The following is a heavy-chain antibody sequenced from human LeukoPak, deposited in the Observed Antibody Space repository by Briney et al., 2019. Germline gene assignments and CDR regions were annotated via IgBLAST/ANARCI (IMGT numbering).Heavy chain of an antibody. CDR3: ARDFSVVVPAAIPFDY. V-gene: IGHV3-7*01. D-gene: IGHD2-2*01. CDR2: IKQDGSEK. Sequence: GGSLRLSCAASGFTFSSYWMSWVRQAPGKGLEWVANIKQDGSEKYYGDSVKGRFTISRDNAKNSLYLQMNSLRAEDPAVYYCARDFSVVVPAAIPFDYWGQGTLVTVSS. J-gene: IGHJ4*02. CDR1: GFTFSSYW.